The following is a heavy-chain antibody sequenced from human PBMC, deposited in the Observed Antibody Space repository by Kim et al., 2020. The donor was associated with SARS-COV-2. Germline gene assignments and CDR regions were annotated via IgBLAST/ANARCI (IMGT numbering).Heavy chain of an antibody. J-gene: IGHJ6*03. D-gene: IGHD6-13*01. V-gene: IGHV3-20*01. CDR3: ARGAAAAPLTLSYYYSYLDV. CDR2: IKWDGGST. Sequence: GGSLRLSCAASGFTFDDYGMSWVRQVPGKGLEWVAGIKWDGGSTCYADSVKGRFTISRDNAKNSLYLQMNSLRAEDTALYHCARGAAAAPLTLSYYYSYLDVWGKGTTVTVSS. CDR1: GFTFDDYG.